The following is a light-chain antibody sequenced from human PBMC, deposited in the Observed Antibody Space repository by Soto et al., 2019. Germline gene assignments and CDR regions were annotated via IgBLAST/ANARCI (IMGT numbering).Light chain of an antibody. J-gene: IGLJ2*01. CDR3: SSYADSSTVV. Sequence: ALTQVASVSASPGQSITISCTGTSSDVGGHNYVSWYQQHPGKAPKLMIYNVDYRPSGVSNRFSGSKSGNTASLTISGLQADDEAYYYCSSYADSSTVVFGGGTKLTVL. V-gene: IGLV2-14*03. CDR2: NVD. CDR1: SSDVGGHNY.